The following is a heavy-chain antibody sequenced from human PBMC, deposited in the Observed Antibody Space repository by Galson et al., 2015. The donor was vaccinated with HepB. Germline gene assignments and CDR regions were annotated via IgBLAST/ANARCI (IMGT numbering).Heavy chain of an antibody. CDR3: ARGGVALRNPRWYFGSSTPSRYFDL. J-gene: IGHJ2*01. D-gene: IGHD6-13*01. V-gene: IGHV3-7*03. CDR1: GFTFSSYW. CDR2: IKQDGSEK. Sequence: SLRLSCAASGFTFSSYWMSWVRQAPGKGLEWVANIKQDGSEKYYVDSVKGRFTISRDNAKNSLYLQMNSLRAEDTAVYYCARGGVALRNPRWYFGSSTPSRYFDLWGRGTLVTVSS.